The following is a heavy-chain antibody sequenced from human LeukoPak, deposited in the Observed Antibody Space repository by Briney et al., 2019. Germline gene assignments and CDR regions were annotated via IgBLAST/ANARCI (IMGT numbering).Heavy chain of an antibody. CDR3: ARGVWELFPGAWFDP. V-gene: IGHV4-39*01. Sequence: SETLSLTRTVSGGSISSSSYYWGWIRQPPGKGLGWIGSIYYSGSTYYNPSLKSRVTISVDTSKNQFSLKLSSVTAADTAVYYCARGVWELFPGAWFDPWGQGTLVTVSS. J-gene: IGHJ5*02. CDR1: GGSISSSSYY. D-gene: IGHD1-26*01. CDR2: IYYSGST.